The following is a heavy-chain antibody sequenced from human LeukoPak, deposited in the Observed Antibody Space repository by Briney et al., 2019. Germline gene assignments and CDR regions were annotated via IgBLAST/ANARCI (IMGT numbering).Heavy chain of an antibody. CDR3: ARDQRWFGELDF. CDR1: GFTFSNAE. CDR2: ITSSGGTT. D-gene: IGHD3-10*01. V-gene: IGHV3-48*03. J-gene: IGHJ4*02. Sequence: GGSLRLSCAASGFTFSNAEMNWVRQAPGKGLERVSYITSSGGTTYYAASVRGRFTISRDNARNSLFLLMNSLRAEDTAVYYCARDQRWFGELDFWGQGTLVTVSS.